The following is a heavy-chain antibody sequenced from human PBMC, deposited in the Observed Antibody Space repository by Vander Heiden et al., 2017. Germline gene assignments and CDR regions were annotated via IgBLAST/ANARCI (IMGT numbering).Heavy chain of an antibody. J-gene: IGHJ4*02. D-gene: IGHD1-26*01. CDR1: GCTSSSYE. CDR3: AREGGSYYPSLDY. Sequence: EVQPVESGGGLVQPGGSRRLSCAASGCTSSSYEMNWVRQAPGKGLEWVSYISSSGSTIYYADSVKGRFTISRDNAKNSLYLQMNSLRAEDTAVYYCAREGGSYYPSLDYWGQGTLVTVSS. V-gene: IGHV3-48*03. CDR2: ISSSGSTI.